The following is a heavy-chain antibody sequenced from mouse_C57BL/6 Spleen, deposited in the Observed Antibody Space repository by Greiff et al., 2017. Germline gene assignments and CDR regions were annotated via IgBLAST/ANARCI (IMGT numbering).Heavy chain of an antibody. CDR1: GYTFTSYW. CDR3: ARIYYDYDVRVAY. J-gene: IGHJ3*01. CDR2: IHPNSGST. Sequence: VQLQQPGAELVKPGASVKLSCKASGYTFTSYWMHWVKQRPGQGLEWIGMIHPNSGSTNYNEKFKSKATLTVDKSSSTAYMQLSSLTSEDSAVYYCARIYYDYDVRVAYWGQGTLVTVSA. V-gene: IGHV1-64*01. D-gene: IGHD2-4*01.